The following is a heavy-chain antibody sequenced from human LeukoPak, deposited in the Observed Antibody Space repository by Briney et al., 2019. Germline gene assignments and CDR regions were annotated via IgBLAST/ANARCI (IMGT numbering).Heavy chain of an antibody. CDR1: GYTFTGYY. CDR2: INPNSGGT. Sequence: GASVKVSCKASGYTFTGYYMHWVRQAPGQGLEWMGWINPNSGGTNYAQKFQGRVTMTRDTSISTAYMELSRLRSDDTAVYYCALLHGYCSSTSCYPIYYYYHMDVWGKGTTVTVSS. J-gene: IGHJ6*03. CDR3: ALLHGYCSSTSCYPIYYYYHMDV. D-gene: IGHD2-2*03. V-gene: IGHV1-2*02.